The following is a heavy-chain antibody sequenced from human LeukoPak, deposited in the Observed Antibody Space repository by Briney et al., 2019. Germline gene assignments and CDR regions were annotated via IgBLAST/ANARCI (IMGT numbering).Heavy chain of an antibody. CDR1: GGSISSYY. J-gene: IGHJ4*02. Sequence: SETLSLTCTVSGGSISSYYWSWIRQPPGKGLEWIGYIYYSGSTNYNPSLKSRVTISVDTSKNQFSLKLSSVTAADTAVYYCARVSTIFGVVIMGVDYWGQGTLVTVSS. D-gene: IGHD3-3*01. CDR3: ARVSTIFGVVIMGVDY. CDR2: IYYSGST. V-gene: IGHV4-59*01.